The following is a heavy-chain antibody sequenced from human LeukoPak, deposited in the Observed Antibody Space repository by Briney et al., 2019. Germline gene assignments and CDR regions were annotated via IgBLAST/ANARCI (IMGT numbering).Heavy chain of an antibody. CDR2: IYYSGST. V-gene: IGHV4-59*08. CDR1: GGSISSYY. J-gene: IGHJ6*02. D-gene: IGHD2-15*01. CDR3: ASCPGGSCYSGIYYYYYGMDV. Sequence: SDTLSLTCTVSGGSISSYYWSWIRQPPGKGLEWIGYIYYSGSTNYNPSLKSRVTISVDTSKNQFSLKLSSVTAADTAVYYCASCPGGSCYSGIYYYYYGMDVWGQGTTVTVSS.